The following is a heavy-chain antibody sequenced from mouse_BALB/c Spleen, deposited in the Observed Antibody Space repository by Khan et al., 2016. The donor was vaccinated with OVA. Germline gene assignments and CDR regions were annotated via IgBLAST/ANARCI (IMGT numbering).Heavy chain of an antibody. V-gene: IGHV3-2*02. CDR1: GYSITSDYA. D-gene: IGHD1-1*01. J-gene: IGHJ2*01. CDR3: ARAVTITTVVATDFDY. CDR2: ISYSGRT. Sequence: EVQLQESGPGLVKPSQSLSLTCTVTGYSITSDYAWNWIRQFPGNKLEWMGYISYSGRTSYNPSLKSRISINRDTSKNQFFLQLNSVTTEDTATYYCARAVTITTVVATDFDYWGQGTTLTVSS.